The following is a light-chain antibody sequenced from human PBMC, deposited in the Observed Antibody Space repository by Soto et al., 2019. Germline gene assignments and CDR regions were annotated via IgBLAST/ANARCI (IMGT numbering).Light chain of an antibody. J-gene: IGKJ1*01. CDR3: LQDYNYPRT. V-gene: IGKV3-11*01. CDR1: QSVSSY. CDR2: DAS. Sequence: LTQSPANLSLSPGERATLSCRASQSVSSYLAWYQQKPGQAPRLLIYDASDRATGVPARFSGSGSGTDFTLTISSLEPEDFAVYYCLQDYNYPRTFGQGTKVDIK.